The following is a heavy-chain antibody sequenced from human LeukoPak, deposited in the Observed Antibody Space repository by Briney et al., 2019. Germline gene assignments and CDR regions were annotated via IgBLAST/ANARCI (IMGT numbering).Heavy chain of an antibody. J-gene: IGHJ6*03. CDR1: GFTFSSYA. CDR2: ISYDGSNK. V-gene: IGHV3-30-3*01. CDR3: ARGKGGKPHLNYYYYMDV. D-gene: IGHD1-26*01. Sequence: PGRSLRLSCAASGFTFSSYAMHWVRQAPGKGLEWVAVISYDGSNKYYADSVKGRFTISRDNSKNTLYLQMNSLRAEDTAVYYCARGKGGKPHLNYYYYMDVWGKGTTVTVSS.